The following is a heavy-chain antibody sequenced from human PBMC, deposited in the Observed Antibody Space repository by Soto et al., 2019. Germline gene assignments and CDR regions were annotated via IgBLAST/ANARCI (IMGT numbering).Heavy chain of an antibody. J-gene: IGHJ6*02. CDR1: GYSFTSYW. CDR3: ERHATVTVSNAMDV. Sequence: GESLNISCKGSGYSFTSYWFGWVRQMPGKGLEWMGIIYPGDSDTRYSPSFQGQVTISADKSISTAYLQWSSLKASDTAMYYCERHATVTVSNAMDVWGQGTTDIGPS. V-gene: IGHV5-51*01. CDR2: IYPGDSDT. D-gene: IGHD4-4*01.